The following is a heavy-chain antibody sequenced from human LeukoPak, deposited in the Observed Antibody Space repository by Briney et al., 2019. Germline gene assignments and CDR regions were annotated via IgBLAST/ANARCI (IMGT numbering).Heavy chain of an antibody. CDR3: ARRSGLGATSYYYYYYMDV. J-gene: IGHJ6*03. CDR1: GYSISSGYY. CDR2: IYHSGST. Sequence: SETLSLTCTVSGYSISSGYYWGWIRQPPGKGLEWIGSIYHSGSTYYNPSLKSRVTISVDTSKNQFSLKLSSVTAADTAVYYCARRSGLGATSYYYYYYMDVWGKGTTVTISS. D-gene: IGHD1-26*01. V-gene: IGHV4-38-2*02.